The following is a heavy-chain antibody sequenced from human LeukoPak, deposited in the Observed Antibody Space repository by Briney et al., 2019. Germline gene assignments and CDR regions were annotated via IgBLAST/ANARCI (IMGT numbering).Heavy chain of an antibody. V-gene: IGHV1-8*01. D-gene: IGHD6-13*01. CDR3: ARGRRIVAAGTWRFDYYYGMDV. CDR1: GYTFTSYD. Sequence: ASVKVSCKASGYTFTSYDINWVRQATGQGLEWMGWMNPNSGNTGYAQKFQGRVTMTRNTSISTAYMELSSLRSEDTAVYYCARGRRIVAAGTWRFDYYYGMDVWGQGTTVTVSS. CDR2: MNPNSGNT. J-gene: IGHJ6*02.